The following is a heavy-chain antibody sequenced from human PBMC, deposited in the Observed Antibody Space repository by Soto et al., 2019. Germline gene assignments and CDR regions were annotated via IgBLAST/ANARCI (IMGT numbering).Heavy chain of an antibody. J-gene: IGHJ4*02. CDR3: AKGWREAVADPVDY. D-gene: IGHD6-19*01. V-gene: IGHV3-30*18. CDR1: GFTFSSYG. CDR2: ISYDGSNK. Sequence: PGGSLRLSCAASGFTFSSYGMHWVRQAPGKGLEWVAVISYDGSNKYYADSVKGRFTISRDNSKNTLYLQMNSLRAEDTAGYYCAKGWREAVADPVDYWGQGTLVTVSS.